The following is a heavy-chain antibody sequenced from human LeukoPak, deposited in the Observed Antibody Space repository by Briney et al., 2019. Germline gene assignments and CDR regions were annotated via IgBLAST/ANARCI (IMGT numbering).Heavy chain of an antibody. CDR2: IGGSGGST. CDR3: ARSYYFGSGTYYSVTAFDY. Sequence: GGSLRLSCAASGFTFSSYGMSWVRQAPGKGLEWVSAIGGSGGSTYDADSVRGRSTISRDNSKNTLSLQMNSLRAEDTAVYYCARSYYFGSGTYYSVTAFDYWGQGTLVTVSS. J-gene: IGHJ4*02. D-gene: IGHD3-10*01. V-gene: IGHV3-23*01. CDR1: GFTFSSYG.